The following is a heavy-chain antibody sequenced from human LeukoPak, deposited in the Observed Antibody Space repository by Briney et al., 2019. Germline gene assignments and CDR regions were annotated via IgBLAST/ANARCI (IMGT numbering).Heavy chain of an antibody. D-gene: IGHD5-18*01. Sequence: GGSLRLSCEASGFTFNIFSMNWVRQAPGKGLEWVSALYIGGNTYYADSVRGRFTISRDNSKNTLYLQMNSLRAEDTAIYYCTTAAGYNYGQYWGQGTLVTVSS. J-gene: IGHJ4*02. CDR2: LYIGGNT. CDR1: GFTFNIFS. V-gene: IGHV3-23*05. CDR3: TTAAGYNYGQY.